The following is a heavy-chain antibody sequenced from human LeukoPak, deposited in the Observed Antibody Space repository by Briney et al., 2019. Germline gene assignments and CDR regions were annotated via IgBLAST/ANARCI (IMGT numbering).Heavy chain of an antibody. CDR2: MNPNSGNT. V-gene: IGHV1-8*01. CDR1: GYTFTSYD. Sequence: ASVKVSCKASGYTFTSYDINWVRQATGQGLERMGWMNPNSGNTGYAQKFQGRVTMTRNTSISTAYMELSSLRSEDTAVYYCARVGSTWQNWFDPWGQGTLVTVSS. D-gene: IGHD6-13*01. CDR3: ARVGSTWQNWFDP. J-gene: IGHJ5*02.